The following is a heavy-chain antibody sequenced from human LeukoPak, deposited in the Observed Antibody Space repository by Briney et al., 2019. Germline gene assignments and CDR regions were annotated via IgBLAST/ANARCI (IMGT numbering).Heavy chain of an antibody. CDR1: GGSFSGYY. Sequence: SETLSLICAVYGGSFSGYYWSWIRQPPGKGLEWIGEINHSGSTNYNPSLKSRVTKPVDTSKNQFSLKLSTVTAADTAVYYCARARSSWIDYWGQGTLVTVSS. J-gene: IGHJ4*02. V-gene: IGHV4-34*01. D-gene: IGHD6-13*01. CDR2: INHSGST. CDR3: ARARSSWIDY.